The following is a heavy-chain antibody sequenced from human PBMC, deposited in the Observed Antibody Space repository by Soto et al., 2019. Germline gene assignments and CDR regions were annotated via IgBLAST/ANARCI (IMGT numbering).Heavy chain of an antibody. Sequence: GGSLRLSCAASGFTFSSYSMNWVRQAPGKGLEWVSSISSSSNYIYYADSLKGRFTISRDNAKNSLYLQMNSLRAEDTAVYYCARPPVRGSGTWDYYYYYGMDVWGQGTTVTVSS. J-gene: IGHJ6*02. CDR2: ISSSSNYI. V-gene: IGHV3-21*01. D-gene: IGHD3-10*01. CDR3: ARPPVRGSGTWDYYYYYGMDV. CDR1: GFTFSSYS.